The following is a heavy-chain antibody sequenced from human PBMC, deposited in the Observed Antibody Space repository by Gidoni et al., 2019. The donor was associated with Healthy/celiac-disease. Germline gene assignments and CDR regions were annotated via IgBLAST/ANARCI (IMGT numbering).Heavy chain of an antibody. J-gene: IGHJ4*02. D-gene: IGHD5-12*01. Sequence: QVQLVESGGGVVQPGRSLSPSCAASGSTFSSYVMHWVRQAPGKGLEWVAVIAYDESNKYYADSVKGRVTITRDNSKNTLYLQMNSLRAEDTAVYYGAKEGDGYKWGFCDYWGQGTLVTVSS. V-gene: IGHV3-30*18. CDR3: AKEGDGYKWGFCDY. CDR1: GSTFSSYV. CDR2: IAYDESNK.